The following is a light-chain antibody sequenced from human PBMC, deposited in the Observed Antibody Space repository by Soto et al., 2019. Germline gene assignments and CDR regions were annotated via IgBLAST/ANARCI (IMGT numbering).Light chain of an antibody. V-gene: IGKV1-12*01. CDR1: QAISSW. Sequence: IQMTQSPSSVSASVGDRVTITCRASQAISSWLAWYQQKPGHPPNILIYSASTLRSGVPSRFSGSESGAVFTLTISNLQPEDFATYYCQQASSFPLTFGGGTKVEVK. J-gene: IGKJ4*01. CDR3: QQASSFPLT. CDR2: SAS.